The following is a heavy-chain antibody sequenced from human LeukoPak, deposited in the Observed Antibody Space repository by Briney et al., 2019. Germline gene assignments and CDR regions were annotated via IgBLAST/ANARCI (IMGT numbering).Heavy chain of an antibody. D-gene: IGHD6-6*01. CDR2: IFSKDEK. CDR1: GCSLSNARMG. J-gene: IGHJ5*02. Sequence: SGPVLVKPTETLTLTCTVSGCSLSNARMGVSWIRQPPGKALEWLAHIFSKDEKSYSTSLKSRLTISKDTSKSQVVLTMTNMDPVDTATYYCARTECSSESDWFDPWGQGTLVTVSS. V-gene: IGHV2-26*01. CDR3: ARTECSSESDWFDP.